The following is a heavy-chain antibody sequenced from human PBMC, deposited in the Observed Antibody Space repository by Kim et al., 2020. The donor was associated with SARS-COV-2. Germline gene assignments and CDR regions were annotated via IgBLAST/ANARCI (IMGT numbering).Heavy chain of an antibody. CDR3: ARITSDSGSHFES. Sequence: GGSLRLSCAASGFTVFGNYMSWVRQAPGKGPERVSSLYGGTKTYYADSVKGRFIISRDDSKNPLYLQMSSLRSEDTAVYYCARITSDSGSHFESWGQGTLVTVSS. CDR2: LYGGTKT. V-gene: IGHV3-53*01. D-gene: IGHD3-10*01. CDR1: GFTVFGNY. J-gene: IGHJ4*02.